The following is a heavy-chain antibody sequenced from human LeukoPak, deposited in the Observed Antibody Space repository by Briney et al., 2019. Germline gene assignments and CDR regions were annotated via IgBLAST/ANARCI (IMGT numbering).Heavy chain of an antibody. D-gene: IGHD4-17*01. CDR3: ARGNYGDYSFDY. CDR1: GGTFSSYA. V-gene: IGHV1-69*13. CDR2: IIPIFGTA. Sequence: ASGKVSCKASGGTFSSYAISWVRQAPGQGLEWMGGIIPIFGTANYAQRFQGRVTITADESTSTAYMELSSLRSEDTAVYYCARGNYGDYSFDYWGQGTLVTVSS. J-gene: IGHJ4*02.